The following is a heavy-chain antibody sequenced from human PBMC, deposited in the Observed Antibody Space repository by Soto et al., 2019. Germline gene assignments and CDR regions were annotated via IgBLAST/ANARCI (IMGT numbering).Heavy chain of an antibody. V-gene: IGHV3-23*01. J-gene: IGHJ6*03. D-gene: IGHD6-13*01. Sequence: PVGSLRLSCAASGFTFSSYAMSWVRQAPGKGLEWVSAISGSGGSTYYADSVKGRFTISRDNSKNTLYLQMNSLRAEDTAVYYCAKDPGSSWYEGYYMDVWGKGTTVTVSS. CDR3: AKDPGSSWYEGYYMDV. CDR2: ISGSGGST. CDR1: GFTFSSYA.